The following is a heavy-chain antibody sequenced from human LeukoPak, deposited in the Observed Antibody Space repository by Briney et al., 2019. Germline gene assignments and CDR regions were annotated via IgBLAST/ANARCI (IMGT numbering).Heavy chain of an antibody. D-gene: IGHD2-15*01. CDR2: IRSNGRDT. Sequence: GGSLRLSCAASVFTFSEYSMCCVRQAPGKGLEWVSNIRSNGRDTYYTDSVKGRFTISRDNSKNTLYLEMNSLRAEDTAVYYCAKGGYTTCFDPWGQGTLVTVSS. CDR1: VFTFSEYS. V-gene: IGHV3-23*01. J-gene: IGHJ5*02. CDR3: AKGGYTTCFDP.